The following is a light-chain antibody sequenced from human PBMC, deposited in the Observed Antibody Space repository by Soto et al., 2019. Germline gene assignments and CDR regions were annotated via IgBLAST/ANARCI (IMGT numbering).Light chain of an antibody. CDR3: SSYTRSSTYV. V-gene: IGLV2-14*01. Sequence: QSALTQPASVSGSPGQSITISCIGTSSDVGGYKYVSWYQQHPGKAPKLMIYDVSNRPSGVSNRFSGSKSGNTASLTISGLQAEDEADYYCSSYTRSSTYVFGAGTKLTVL. CDR2: DVS. J-gene: IGLJ1*01. CDR1: SSDVGGYKY.